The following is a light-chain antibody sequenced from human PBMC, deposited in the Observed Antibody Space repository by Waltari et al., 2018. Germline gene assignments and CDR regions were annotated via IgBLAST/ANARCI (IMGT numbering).Light chain of an antibody. V-gene: IGKV1-12*01. CDR2: DAS. CDR1: QDISRW. Sequence: IRITQSPSSLSASTGDRVIITCRASQDISRWLAWYQQTPGKAPKFLIYDASTLQSGVPSRFSGTGSGTEFTLTISSLQPEDFATYYCQHGNTFPLTFGGGTKVEIK. CDR3: QHGNTFPLT. J-gene: IGKJ4*01.